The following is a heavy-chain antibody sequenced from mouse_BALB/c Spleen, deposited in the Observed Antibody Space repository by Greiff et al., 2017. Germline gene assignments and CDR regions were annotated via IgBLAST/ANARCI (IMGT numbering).Heavy chain of an antibody. CDR3: AREGTVYYFDY. CDR2: INSNGGST. CDR1: GFTFSSYG. V-gene: IGHV5-6-3*01. Sequence: EVKLVESGGGLVQPGGSLKLSCAASGFTFSSYGMSWVRQTPDKRLELVATINSNGGSTYYPDSVKGRFTISRDNAKNTLYLQMSSLKSEDTAMYYCAREGTVYYFDYWGQGTTLTVSS. D-gene: IGHD3-3*01. J-gene: IGHJ2*01.